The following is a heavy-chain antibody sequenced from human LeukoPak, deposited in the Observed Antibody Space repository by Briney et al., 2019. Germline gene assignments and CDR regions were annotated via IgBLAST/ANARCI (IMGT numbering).Heavy chain of an antibody. J-gene: IGHJ3*02. CDR3: ARAIVGATSDAFDI. V-gene: IGHV3-53*01. Sequence: GGSLRLSCAASGFTVSSNYMSWVRQAPGKGLEWVSVIYSGGSTYYADSVKGRFTISRGNSKNTLYLQMNSLRAEDTAVYYCARAIVGATSDAFDIWGQGTMVTVSS. CDR1: GFTVSSNY. CDR2: IYSGGST. D-gene: IGHD1-26*01.